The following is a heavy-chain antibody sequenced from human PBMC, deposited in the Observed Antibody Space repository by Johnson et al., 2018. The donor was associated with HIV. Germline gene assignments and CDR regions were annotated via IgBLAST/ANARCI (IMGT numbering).Heavy chain of an antibody. D-gene: IGHD2-21*02. CDR2: IKQDGSEK. J-gene: IGHJ3*02. Sequence: VQLVESGGGLVQPGGSLRLSCAASGFTFSSYWMSWVRQAPGKGLEWVANIKQDGSEKYYVDSVKGRFTIYRDNAKNSLYLQMNSLRAEDTAVFYCARDRSKLLYPFDAFDIWGQGTMVTVSS. CDR1: GFTFSSYW. CDR3: ARDRSKLLYPFDAFDI. V-gene: IGHV3-7*01.